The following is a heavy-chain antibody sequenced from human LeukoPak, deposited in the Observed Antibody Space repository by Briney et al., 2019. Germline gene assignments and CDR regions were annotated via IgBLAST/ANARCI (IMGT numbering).Heavy chain of an antibody. Sequence: PGGSLRLSCAASGFTFSTYSMNWVRQVPGKGLEWVSSLSSSGSSIFYSDSVKGRFTISRDNAKNSVYLQMNSLRAEDTAVYFCARDRVLVDYWGQGTLFTVSS. CDR3: ARDRVLVDY. CDR1: GFTFSTYS. J-gene: IGHJ4*02. CDR2: LSSSGSSI. V-gene: IGHV3-21*01. D-gene: IGHD3-3*02.